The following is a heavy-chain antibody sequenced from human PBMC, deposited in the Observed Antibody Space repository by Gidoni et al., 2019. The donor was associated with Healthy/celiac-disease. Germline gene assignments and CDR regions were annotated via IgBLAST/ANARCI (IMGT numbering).Heavy chain of an antibody. CDR3: ARARIQLWLPDY. CDR1: GGSSSSGGYY. V-gene: IGHV4-31*03. Sequence: QVQLQESGPGLVKPSQTPSLTCTVSGGSSSSGGYYWSWIRKHPGKGLEWIGYIYYSGSTYYNPSLKSRVTISVDTSKNQFALKLSSVTAADTAVYYCARARIQLWLPDYWGQGTLVTVSS. CDR2: IYYSGST. D-gene: IGHD5-18*01. J-gene: IGHJ4*02.